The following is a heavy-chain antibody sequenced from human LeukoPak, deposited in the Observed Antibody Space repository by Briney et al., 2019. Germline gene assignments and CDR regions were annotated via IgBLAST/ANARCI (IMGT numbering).Heavy chain of an antibody. J-gene: IGHJ3*02. CDR3: VKDRTGGRVAFDI. CDR1: GFTFSSYA. D-gene: IGHD1-14*01. V-gene: IGHV3-64D*09. CDR2: ISSNGRST. Sequence: GGSLRLSCSASGFTFSSYAMHWVRQAPGKGLEYVSAISSNGRSTYYADSVKGRLTISRDNSQNTLYLQMSSLSAEDTAVYYCVKDRTGGRVAFDIWGQGTMVTVSS.